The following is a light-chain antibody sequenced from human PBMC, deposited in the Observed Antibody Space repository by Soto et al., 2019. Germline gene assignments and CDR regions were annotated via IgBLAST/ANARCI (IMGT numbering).Light chain of an antibody. V-gene: IGKV3-15*01. CDR3: QQYNIWPPMYT. CDR1: QSVRNN. Sequence: EIVMTQSPATLSAAPGETATLSCRASQSVRNNLAWYQHKPGQAPRLLIYGASTRATGIPARFSGSGSGTAFTLTITSLQSEEFAVYDCQQYNIWPPMYTFGQGTQLEIK. J-gene: IGKJ2*01. CDR2: GAS.